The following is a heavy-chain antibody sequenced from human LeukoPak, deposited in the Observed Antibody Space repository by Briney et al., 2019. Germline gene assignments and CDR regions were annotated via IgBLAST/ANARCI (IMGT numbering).Heavy chain of an antibody. CDR2: ISSSTSTI. J-gene: IGHJ5*02. V-gene: IGHV3-48*01. CDR1: GFTFSTYS. D-gene: IGHD2-15*01. Sequence: GGSLRLSCAASGFTFSTYSMNWVRQAPGKGLGWVSYISSSTSTIYYADSVKGRFTTSRDNAKNSLYLQMNSLRAEDTAVYYCARVLPYDSINRFDRWGQGTLVTVSS. CDR3: ARVLPYDSINRFDR.